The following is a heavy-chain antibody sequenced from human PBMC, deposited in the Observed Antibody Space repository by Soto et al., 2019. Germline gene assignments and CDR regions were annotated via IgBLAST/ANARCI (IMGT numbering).Heavy chain of an antibody. Sequence: GGSLRLSCTASGFTFGDYAMSWVRQAPGKGLEWVGFIRSKAYGGTTEYAASVKGRFTISRDDSKSIAYLQMNSLKTEDTAVYYCTRFPPRYCGGGSCYTWGQGTLVTVSS. CDR3: TRFPPRYCGGGSCYT. V-gene: IGHV3-49*04. D-gene: IGHD2-15*01. J-gene: IGHJ5*02. CDR2: IRSKAYGGTT. CDR1: GFTFGDYA.